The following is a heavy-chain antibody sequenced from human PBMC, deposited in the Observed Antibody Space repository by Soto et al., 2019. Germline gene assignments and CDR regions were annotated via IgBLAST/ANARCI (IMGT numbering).Heavy chain of an antibody. V-gene: IGHV1-18*01. Sequence: QVQLVQSGAEVKKPGASVKVSCKASGYTFTSYGISWVRQAPGQGLEWMGWISAYNGNTNYAQKLQGRVTMTTDTSTSTAHMALRSLRSDDRAVYYCARGFSGLRWAINWFDPWGQGALVTVSS. D-gene: IGHD5-12*01. CDR1: GYTFTSYG. CDR2: ISAYNGNT. J-gene: IGHJ5*02. CDR3: ARGFSGLRWAINWFDP.